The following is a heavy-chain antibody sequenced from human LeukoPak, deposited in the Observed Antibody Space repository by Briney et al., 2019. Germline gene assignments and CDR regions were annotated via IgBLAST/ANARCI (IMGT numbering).Heavy chain of an antibody. CDR1: GFTFDDYA. Sequence: GGSLRLSCAASGFTFDDYAMHWVRQAPGKGLEWVSGISWNSGSIGYADSVKGRFTISRDNAKNTLYLQMNSLRAEDTAVYYCARDQVVVPAAMQFDPWGQGTLVTVSS. J-gene: IGHJ5*02. CDR2: ISWNSGSI. V-gene: IGHV3-9*01. CDR3: ARDQVVVPAAMQFDP. D-gene: IGHD2-2*01.